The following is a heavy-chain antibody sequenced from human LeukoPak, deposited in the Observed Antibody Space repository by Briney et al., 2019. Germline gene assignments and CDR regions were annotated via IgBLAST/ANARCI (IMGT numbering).Heavy chain of an antibody. CDR2: MYSNCGNT. Sequence: ASVKVFCKGSGYPFTSYDIKWVRQATGQGLEWVGWMYSNCGNTRFAQMFRGRLPMTSNTSISAAYMEMSSLRSEDTAVYYSARVTMVRGYSMGYWGQGTPVTVSS. CDR3: ARVTMVRGYSMGY. V-gene: IGHV1-8*01. J-gene: IGHJ4*02. CDR1: GYPFTSYD. D-gene: IGHD3-10*01.